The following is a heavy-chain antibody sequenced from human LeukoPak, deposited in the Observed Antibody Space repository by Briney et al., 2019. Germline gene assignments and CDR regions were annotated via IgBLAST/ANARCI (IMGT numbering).Heavy chain of an antibody. CDR1: GFTFSSYG. V-gene: IGHV3-30*03. Sequence: GRSLRLSCAASGFTFSSYGMHWVRQAPGKGLEWVAVISYDGSNKYYADSVKGRFTISRDNSKNTLYLQMNSLRAEDTAVYYCARYRDAFDIWGQGTMVTVSS. CDR3: ARYRDAFDI. CDR2: ISYDGSNK. J-gene: IGHJ3*02. D-gene: IGHD3-9*01.